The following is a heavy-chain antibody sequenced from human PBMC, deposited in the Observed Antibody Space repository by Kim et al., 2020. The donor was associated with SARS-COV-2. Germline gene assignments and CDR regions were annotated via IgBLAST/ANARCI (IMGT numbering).Heavy chain of an antibody. V-gene: IGHV3-23*01. CDR3: TKEEIAVDY. D-gene: IGHD6-19*01. CDR2: GRT. Sequence: GRTYSADSDKGRFTISRGNSKNTLNLQMNSLRAEDTAVYYCTKEEIAVDYWGQGTLVTVSS. J-gene: IGHJ4*02.